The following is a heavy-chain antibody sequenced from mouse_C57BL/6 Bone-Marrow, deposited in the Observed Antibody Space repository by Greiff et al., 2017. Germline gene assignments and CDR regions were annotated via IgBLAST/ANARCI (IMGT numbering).Heavy chain of an antibody. CDR1: GYTFTSYW. Sequence: QVQLQQPGAELVMPGASVKLSCKASGYTFTSYWMPWVKQRPGQGLEWIGEIDPSDSYTNYNQKFKGKSTLTVDKSSSTAYMQLSSLTSEDSAVYYCARESNWDYFDYWGQGTTLTVSS. CDR3: ARESNWDYFDY. J-gene: IGHJ2*01. V-gene: IGHV1-69*01. D-gene: IGHD4-1*01. CDR2: IDPSDSYT.